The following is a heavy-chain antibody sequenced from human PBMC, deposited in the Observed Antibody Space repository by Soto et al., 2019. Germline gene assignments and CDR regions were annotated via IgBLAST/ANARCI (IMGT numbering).Heavy chain of an antibody. CDR1: GFTFSNYA. D-gene: IGHD1-20*01. CDR2: ISGAGGAT. J-gene: IGHJ4*02. Sequence: EVQLLESGGGLVQPGGSLRLSCAASGFTFSNYAMSWVRQAPGKGLEWVSTISGAGGATFYADSVKGRFTISRDNSKSTLLLQLNSLRAEDTAIYYCARGALYNWNDVGGVGYWGQGTLVTVSS. CDR3: ARGALYNWNDVGGVGY. V-gene: IGHV3-23*01.